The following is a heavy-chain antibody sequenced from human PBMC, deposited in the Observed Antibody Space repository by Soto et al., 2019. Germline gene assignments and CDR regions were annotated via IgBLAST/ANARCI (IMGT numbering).Heavy chain of an antibody. J-gene: IGHJ5*02. D-gene: IGHD2-2*01. CDR1: GGSFTSSSYF. V-gene: IGHV4-39*01. CDR2: IYYGGST. CDR3: ARQVGEAALPAAIYWFDP. Sequence: QLQLQESGPGLVKPSETLSLTCTVSGGSFTSSSYFWGWIRQPPGKGLEWIGTIYYGGSTYYNPSLKGRVIMSVDTSTNRFSLKVNSVTAADTAVYYCARQVGEAALPAAIYWFDPWGQGTLVTVSS.